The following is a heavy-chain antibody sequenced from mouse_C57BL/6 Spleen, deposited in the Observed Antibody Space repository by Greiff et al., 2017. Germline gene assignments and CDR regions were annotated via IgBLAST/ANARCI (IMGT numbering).Heavy chain of an antibody. Sequence: QVQLQQSGAELARPGASVKLSCKASGYTFTSYGISWVKQRTGQGLEWIGEIYPRSGNTYYNEKFKGKATLSADKSSSTAYMELRSLTSEDAAVYFCSRKGEGLFDYWGQGTTLTVSS. V-gene: IGHV1-81*01. CDR1: GYTFTSYG. CDR3: SRKGEGLFDY. J-gene: IGHJ2*01. CDR2: IYPRSGNT.